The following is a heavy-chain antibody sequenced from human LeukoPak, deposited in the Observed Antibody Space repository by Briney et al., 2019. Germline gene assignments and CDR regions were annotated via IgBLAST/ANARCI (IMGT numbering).Heavy chain of an antibody. Sequence: ASVKVSCKASGYTFTGYYMHWVRQAPGQGLEWMGWINPNSGGTNYAQKFQGGVTMTRDTSISTAYMEPSRLRSDDTAVYYCARDDGSGIDWFDPWGQGTLVTVSS. CDR2: INPNSGGT. V-gene: IGHV1-2*02. D-gene: IGHD3-10*01. J-gene: IGHJ5*02. CDR3: ARDDGSGIDWFDP. CDR1: GYTFTGYY.